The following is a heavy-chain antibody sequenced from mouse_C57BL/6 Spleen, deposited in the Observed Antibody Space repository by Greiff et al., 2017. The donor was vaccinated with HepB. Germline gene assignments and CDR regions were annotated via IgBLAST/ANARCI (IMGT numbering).Heavy chain of an antibody. D-gene: IGHD1-1*01. CDR2: IDPEDGET. CDR3: ARGSNGPYYFDY. CDR1: GFNIKDYY. J-gene: IGHJ2*01. Sequence: EVKLVESGAELVKPGASVKLSCTASGFNIKDYYMHWVKQRTEQGLEWIGRIDPEDGETKYAPKFQGKATITADTSSNTAYLQLSSLTSEDTAVYYCARGSNGPYYFDYWGQGTTLTVSS. V-gene: IGHV14-2*01.